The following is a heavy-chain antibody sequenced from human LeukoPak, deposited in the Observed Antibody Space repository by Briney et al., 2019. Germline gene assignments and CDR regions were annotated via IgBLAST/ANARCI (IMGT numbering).Heavy chain of an antibody. CDR2: MKQDGSEK. J-gene: IGHJ3*02. V-gene: IGHV3-7*01. Sequence: GGSLRLSCAASGFTFSSYWMSWVRQAPGKGLEWVANMKQDGSEKYYVDSVKGRFTISRDNAKNSLYLQMNSLRAEDTAVYYCARVGGWPLDAFDIWGQGTMVTVSS. D-gene: IGHD6-19*01. CDR1: GFTFSSYW. CDR3: ARVGGWPLDAFDI.